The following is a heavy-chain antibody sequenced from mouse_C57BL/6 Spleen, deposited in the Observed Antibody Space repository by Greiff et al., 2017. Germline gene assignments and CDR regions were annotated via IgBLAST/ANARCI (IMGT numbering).Heavy chain of an antibody. Sequence: EVQLQESGGGLVQPGGSMKLSCAASGFTFSDAWMDWVRQSPEKGLEWVAEIRNKANNHATYYAESVKGRFTISRDDSKSSVYLQMNSLRAVDTGIYYSAVLDSSGPWFAYWGQGTLVTVSA. CDR3: AVLDSSGPWFAY. V-gene: IGHV6-6*01. J-gene: IGHJ3*01. D-gene: IGHD3-2*02. CDR2: IRNKANNHAT. CDR1: GFTFSDAW.